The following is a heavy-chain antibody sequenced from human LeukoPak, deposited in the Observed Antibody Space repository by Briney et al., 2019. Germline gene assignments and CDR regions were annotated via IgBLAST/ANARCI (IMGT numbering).Heavy chain of an antibody. D-gene: IGHD3-22*01. CDR2: INAGNGNT. J-gene: IGHJ6*02. Sequence: ASVKVSCKASGYTFTSYAMHWVRQAPGQRLGWMGWINAGNGNTKYSQKFQGRVTITRDTSASTAYMELSSLRSVDTAVYYCARDRPENYYDSSGYYGTNYYYYYGMDVWGQGTRVTVSS. CDR3: ARDRPENYYDSSGYYGTNYYYYYGMDV. CDR1: GYTFTSYA. V-gene: IGHV1-3*01.